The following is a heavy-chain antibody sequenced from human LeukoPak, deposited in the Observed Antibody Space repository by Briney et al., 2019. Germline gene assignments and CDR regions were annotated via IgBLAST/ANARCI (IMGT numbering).Heavy chain of an antibody. CDR2: INSDGSTT. J-gene: IGHJ3*02. CDR3: AKGSIWYSYDAFDI. D-gene: IGHD6-13*01. V-gene: IGHV3-74*01. CDR1: GFTFSRYW. Sequence: PGGSLRLSCAASGFTFSRYWMHWVRQAPGKGLVWVSHINSDGSTTSYADSVKGRFTISRDNAKNTLYLQMNSLRAEDTAVCYCAKGSIWYSYDAFDIWGQGTMVTVSS.